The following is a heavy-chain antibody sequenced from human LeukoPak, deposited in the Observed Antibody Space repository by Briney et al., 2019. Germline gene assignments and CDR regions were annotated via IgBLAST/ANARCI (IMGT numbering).Heavy chain of an antibody. CDR1: GFTFSTYG. J-gene: IGHJ4*02. V-gene: IGHV3-30*02. D-gene: IGHD4-23*01. CDR3: AKDLRLSVGTSPFDY. CDR2: IRHDGSDK. Sequence: GGSLRLSCAASGFTFSTYGMHWVRQAPGRGLEWVAFIRHDGSDKYYADSVKGRFTISRDNSKNTVYLQMNSLRPEDTALYYCAKDLRLSVGTSPFDYWGQGALVTVSA.